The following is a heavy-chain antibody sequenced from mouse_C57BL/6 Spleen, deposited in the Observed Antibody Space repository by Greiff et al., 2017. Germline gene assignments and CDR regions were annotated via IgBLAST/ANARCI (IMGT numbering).Heavy chain of an antibody. CDR2: ISDGGSYT. J-gene: IGHJ1*03. D-gene: IGHD4-1*01. Sequence: EVQLVESGGGLVKPGGSLKLSCAASGFTFSSYAMSWVRQTPEKRLEWVATISDGGSYTYYPDNVKGRFTISRDNAKNNLYLQMSHLKSEDTAMYYCARDLTGTRYFDVWGTGTTVTVSS. V-gene: IGHV5-4*01. CDR1: GFTFSSYA. CDR3: ARDLTGTRYFDV.